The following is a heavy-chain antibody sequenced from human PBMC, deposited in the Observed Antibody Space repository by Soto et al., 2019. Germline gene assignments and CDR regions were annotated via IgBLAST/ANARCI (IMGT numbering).Heavy chain of an antibody. J-gene: IGHJ6*02. CDR3: ARDRSAAAGRWGYYYYGMDV. V-gene: IGHV1-18*04. CDR1: GYTFTSYG. CDR2: ISAYNGNT. Sequence: QVQLVQSGAEVKKPGASVKVSCKASGYTFTSYGISWVRQAPGQGLEWMGWISAYNGNTNYAQKLQGRVTMTTDTTTSTAYMELRSLRSDDTAVYYCARDRSAAAGRWGYYYYGMDVWGQGTTVTVSS. D-gene: IGHD6-13*01.